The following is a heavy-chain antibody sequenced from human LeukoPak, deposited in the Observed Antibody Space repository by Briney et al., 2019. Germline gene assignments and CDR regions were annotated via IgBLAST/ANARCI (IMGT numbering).Heavy chain of an antibody. CDR1: GFTFSTYW. Sequence: GGSLRLSCVASGFTFSTYWMTWVRQAPGKGLEWMGIIYPGDSDTRYSPSFQGQVTISADKSISTAYLQWSSLKASDTAMYYCASRVVAFDIWGQGTMVTVSS. J-gene: IGHJ3*02. V-gene: IGHV5-51*01. CDR3: ASRVVAFDI. D-gene: IGHD2-15*01. CDR2: IYPGDSDT.